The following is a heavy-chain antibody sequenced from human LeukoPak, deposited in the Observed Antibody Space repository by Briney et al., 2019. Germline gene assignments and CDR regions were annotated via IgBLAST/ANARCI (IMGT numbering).Heavy chain of an antibody. CDR3: AGDVGR. CDR1: GGSISSYY. J-gene: IGHJ4*02. Sequence: SETLSLTCTVSGGSISSYYWSWIRQPPGKGLEWIGYIYYSGSTNYNPSLKSRVTISVDTSKNQFSLKLSSVTAADTAVSYCAGDVGRWGQGTLVTVSS. D-gene: IGHD2-21*02. CDR2: IYYSGST. V-gene: IGHV4-59*08.